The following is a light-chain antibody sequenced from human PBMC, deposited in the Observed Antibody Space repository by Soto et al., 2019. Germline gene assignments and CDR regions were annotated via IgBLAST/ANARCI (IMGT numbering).Light chain of an antibody. CDR3: QTYDSWPL. CDR2: GAS. V-gene: IGKV3-15*01. CDR1: QTVDIN. J-gene: IGKJ5*01. Sequence: IVLTQSPATLSVSPVEGTTLACRASQTVDINLAWYQQKPGQAPRVVVYGASTIATGIPARFRGSGSGTEFTLTISGLQSEDFAVYYCQTYDSWPLFGQGTRLEI.